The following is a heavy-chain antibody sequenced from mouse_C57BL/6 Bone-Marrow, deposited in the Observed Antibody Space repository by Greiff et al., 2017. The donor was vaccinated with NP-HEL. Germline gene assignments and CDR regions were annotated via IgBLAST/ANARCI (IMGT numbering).Heavy chain of an antibody. V-gene: IGHV2-2*01. Sequence: VMLVESGPGLVQPSQSLSITCTVSGFSLTSYGVHWVRQSPGKGLEWLGVIWSGGSTDYNAAFISRLSISKDNSKSQVFFKMNSLQADDTAIYYCARAPYSNYLYYYAMDYWGQGTSVTVSS. CDR2: IWSGGST. CDR1: GFSLTSYG. D-gene: IGHD2-5*01. J-gene: IGHJ4*01. CDR3: ARAPYSNYLYYYAMDY.